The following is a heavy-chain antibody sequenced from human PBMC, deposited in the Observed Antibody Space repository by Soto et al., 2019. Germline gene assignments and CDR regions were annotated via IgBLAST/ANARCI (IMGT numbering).Heavy chain of an antibody. V-gene: IGHV4-30-2*01. CDR2: IYHSWST. CDR1: GGSISRGGYS. CDR3: VRVPDY. Sequence: SETLSLTCAVSGGSISRGGYSWSWIRQPPGKGLEWIGYIYHSWSTYYNPSLKSRVTISVDRSKNLFSLKLSSVTAADTAVYYCVRVPDYWGQGTLVTVSS. J-gene: IGHJ4*02.